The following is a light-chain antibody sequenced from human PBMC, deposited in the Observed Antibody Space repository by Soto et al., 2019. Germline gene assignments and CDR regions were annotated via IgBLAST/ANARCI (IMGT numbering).Light chain of an antibody. CDR3: QQYYSTPVT. Sequence: DIVLTQSPDSLAVSLGERATINCKSSQSILFSSNNKNYLTWYQQKPGQPPKPLIYWASTRESGVPDRFSGSGSGTDFTLTISSLQAEDVAVYYCQQYYSTPVTFGGGTKGEIK. J-gene: IGKJ4*01. CDR1: QSILFSSNNKNY. CDR2: WAS. V-gene: IGKV4-1*01.